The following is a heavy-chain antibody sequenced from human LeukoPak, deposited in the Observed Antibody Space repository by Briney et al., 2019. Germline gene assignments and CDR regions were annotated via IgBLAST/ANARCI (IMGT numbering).Heavy chain of an antibody. CDR1: GFTLSSYW. CDR3: ASDRVYYGLDV. J-gene: IGHJ6*02. Sequence: GGSLRLSCAASGFTLSSYWMHWVRQAPGKGLVWVSRINSDGSSTSYADSVKGRFTISRDNAKNTLYLQMNSLTVEDTAVYYCASDRVYYGLDVWGQGTTVSVSS. CDR2: INSDGSST. V-gene: IGHV3-74*01.